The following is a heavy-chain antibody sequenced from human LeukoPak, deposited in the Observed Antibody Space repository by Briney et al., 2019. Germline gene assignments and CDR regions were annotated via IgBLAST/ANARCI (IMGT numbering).Heavy chain of an antibody. CDR1: GDSVSSDSYY. D-gene: IGHD1-26*01. CDR3: ARLQWELLGYYYYGMDV. CDR2: IYYSVTT. J-gene: IGHJ6*02. V-gene: IGHV4-61*01. Sequence: PSETLSLTYTVSGDSVSSDSYYWSWIRQPPGKGLEWIGYIYYSVTTNYNPSLKSRVTISIDTSKNQFSLKLSSVTAADTAVYYCARLQWELLGYYYYGMDVWGQGTTVTVSS.